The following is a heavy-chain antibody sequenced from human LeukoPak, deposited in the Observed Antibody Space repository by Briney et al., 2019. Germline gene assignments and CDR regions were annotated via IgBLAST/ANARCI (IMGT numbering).Heavy chain of an antibody. J-gene: IGHJ4*02. V-gene: IGHV3-23*01. D-gene: IGHD6-13*01. CDR1: GFIFNNYA. CDR3: SKKTTYNTAGTQGFDY. Sequence: GGSLRLSCAASGFIFNNYAMSWVRQAPGKGLEWVSAISGSSGSTYYADSVKGRFTISRDNSKNTLYLQMNSLRAEDTAVYYCSKKTTYNTAGTQGFDYWGQGTLVTVSS. CDR2: ISGSSGST.